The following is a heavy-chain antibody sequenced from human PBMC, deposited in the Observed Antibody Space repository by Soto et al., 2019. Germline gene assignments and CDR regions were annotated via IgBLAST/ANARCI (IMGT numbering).Heavy chain of an antibody. CDR1: GYTFTSYG. CDR2: ISAYNGNT. J-gene: IGHJ3*02. CDR3: ARVSLGYCSGGSCYWYAFDI. V-gene: IGHV1-18*01. Sequence: ASVKVSCKASGYTFTSYGSSWVRLAPGQGLEWMGWISAYNGNTNYAQKLQGRVTMTTDTSTSTAYMELRSLRSDDTAVYYCARVSLGYCSGGSCYWYAFDIWGQGTMVTVSS. D-gene: IGHD2-15*01.